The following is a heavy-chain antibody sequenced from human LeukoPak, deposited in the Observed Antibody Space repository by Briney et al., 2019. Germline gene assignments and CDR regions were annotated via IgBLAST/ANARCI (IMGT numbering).Heavy chain of an antibody. CDR2: ISYDGSNK. J-gene: IGHJ4*02. D-gene: IGHD6-13*01. Sequence: ARSLRLSCAGSGFTFSSYAMPWIRQAPGKGLEWVAVISYDGSNKYYADSVKGRFTISRDNSKNTLYLQMNSLRAEDTAVYYCARDRHSSSWYYFDYWGQGTLVTVSS. CDR1: GFTFSSYA. V-gene: IGHV3-30-3*01. CDR3: ARDRHSSSWYYFDY.